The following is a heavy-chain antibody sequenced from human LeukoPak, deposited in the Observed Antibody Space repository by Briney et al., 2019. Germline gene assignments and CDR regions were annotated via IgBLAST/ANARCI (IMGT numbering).Heavy chain of an antibody. CDR1: GFTFSLYE. Sequence: PGGSLRLSCVGSGFTFSLYEMNWVRQAPGKGLEWVSFISSSGSTIFYADSVKGRFTISRDNAKNSLYLQMNSLRAEDTAVYYCARDGEDCGGDCSLSDYYYYMDVWGKGTTVTVSS. D-gene: IGHD2-21*02. CDR2: ISSSGSTI. CDR3: ARDGEDCGGDCSLSDYYYYMDV. J-gene: IGHJ6*03. V-gene: IGHV3-48*03.